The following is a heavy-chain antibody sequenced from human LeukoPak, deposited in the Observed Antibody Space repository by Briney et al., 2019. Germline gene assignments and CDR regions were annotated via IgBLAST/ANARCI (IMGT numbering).Heavy chain of an antibody. D-gene: IGHD5-12*01. V-gene: IGHV3-23*01. Sequence: PGGSPRLSCAVSGFTFRTFAMSWVRQAPRKGLQWVAGISGSGGATYYAQSVQGRFSLSRDNSKNILYLQMNSLRVEDTATYYCAKDSFSGYDWWVRSWGQGTLVAVSS. CDR2: ISGSGGAT. CDR3: AKDSFSGYDWWVRS. J-gene: IGHJ4*02. CDR1: GFTFRTFA.